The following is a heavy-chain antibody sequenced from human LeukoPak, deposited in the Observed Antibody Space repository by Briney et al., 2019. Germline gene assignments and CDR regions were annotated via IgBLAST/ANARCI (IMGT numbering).Heavy chain of an antibody. J-gene: IGHJ6*03. Sequence: ASVKVSCKASGYTFTSYAMHWVRQAPGQRLEWMGWINAGNGNTKYSQKFQGRVTITRDTSASTAYMELCSLRSEDTAVYYCARGYCSSTSCYDYYYYMDVWGKGTTVTVSS. D-gene: IGHD2-2*01. CDR2: INAGNGNT. CDR3: ARGYCSSTSCYDYYYYMDV. CDR1: GYTFTSYA. V-gene: IGHV1-3*01.